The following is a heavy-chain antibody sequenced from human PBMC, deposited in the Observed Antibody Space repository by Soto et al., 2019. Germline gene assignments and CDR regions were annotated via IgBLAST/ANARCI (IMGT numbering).Heavy chain of an antibody. V-gene: IGHV1-69*04. CDR1: GGTFRNYP. CDR2: IFPLTDIP. J-gene: IGHJ4*02. CDR3: ARGPLVVLNYFES. Sequence: VASVKVSCKASGGTFRNYPINWVRQAPGQGLEWMGSIFPLTDIPDYAQNFQARLTISADKSTSTAYMELSSLTSDDTAMYFCARGPLVVLNYFESWGQGTLVTSPQ.